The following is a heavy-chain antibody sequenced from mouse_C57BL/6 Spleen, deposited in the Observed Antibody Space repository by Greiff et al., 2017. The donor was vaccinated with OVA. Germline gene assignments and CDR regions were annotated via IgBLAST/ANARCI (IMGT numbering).Heavy chain of an antibody. CDR1: GFTFSDYG. CDR2: ISSGSSTI. V-gene: IGHV5-17*01. D-gene: IGHD2-4*01. CDR3: ARDYYDYGGYAMDY. J-gene: IGHJ4*01. Sequence: EVMLVESGGGLVKPGGSLKLSCAASGFTFSDYGMHWVRQAPEKGLEWVAYISSGSSTIYYADTVKGRFTISRDNAKNTLFLQMTSLRSEDTAMYYCARDYYDYGGYAMDYWGQGTSVTVSS.